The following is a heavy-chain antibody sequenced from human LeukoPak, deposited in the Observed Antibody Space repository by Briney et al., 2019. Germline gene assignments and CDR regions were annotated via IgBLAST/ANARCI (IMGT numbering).Heavy chain of an antibody. J-gene: IGHJ4*02. V-gene: IGHV3-23*01. CDR1: GVTFSSYS. D-gene: IGHD4-17*01. CDR3: ARVSGDYCDY. Sequence: ARSLRLSCAASGVTFSSYSRNWVRQAPGKGLEWVSAISGSGGSTYYADSVKGRFTISRDNSKNTLYLQMNSLRAEDTAVYYCARVSGDYCDYWGQGTLVTVSS. CDR2: ISGSGGST.